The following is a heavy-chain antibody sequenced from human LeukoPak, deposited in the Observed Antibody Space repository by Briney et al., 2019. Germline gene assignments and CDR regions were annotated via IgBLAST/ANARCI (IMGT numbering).Heavy chain of an antibody. D-gene: IGHD3-16*02. Sequence: PSEALSLTCTVSGGSISSYYWSWIRQPPGKGLEWIGYIYYSGSTNYNPSLKSRVTISVDTSKNQFSLKLSSVTAADTAVYYCARSVGELSFNWFDPWAREPWSPSPQ. CDR3: ARSVGELSFNWFDP. CDR2: IYYSGST. CDR1: GGSISSYY. J-gene: IGHJ5*02. V-gene: IGHV4-59*01.